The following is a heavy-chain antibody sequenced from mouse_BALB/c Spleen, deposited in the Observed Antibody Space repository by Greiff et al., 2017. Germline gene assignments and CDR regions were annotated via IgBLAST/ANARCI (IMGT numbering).Heavy chain of an antibody. V-gene: IGHV2-2*02. D-gene: IGHD6-1*01. CDR3: ARNLRGYGLYYFDY. CDR2: IWSGGST. CDR1: GFSLTSYG. Sequence: VQLQQSGPGLVQPSQSLSITCTVSGFSLTSYGVHWVRQSPGKGLEWLGVIWSGGSTDYNAAFISRLSISKDNSKSQVFFKMNSLQANDTAIYYCARNLRGYGLYYFDYWGQGTTLTVSS. J-gene: IGHJ2*01.